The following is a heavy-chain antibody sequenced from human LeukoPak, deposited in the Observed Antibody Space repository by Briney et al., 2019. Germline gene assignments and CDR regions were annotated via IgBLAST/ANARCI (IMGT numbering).Heavy chain of an antibody. V-gene: IGHV3-20*04. J-gene: IGHJ6*03. CDR1: GFTFDDYG. CDR2: INWNGGST. Sequence: PGGSLRLSXAASGFTFDDYGMSWVRQAPGKGLEWVSGINWNGGSTCYADSVKGRFTISRDNAKNSLYLQMNSLRAEDTALYYCARSGFYYMDVWSKGTTVTVSS. CDR3: ARSGFYYMDV. D-gene: IGHD6-25*01.